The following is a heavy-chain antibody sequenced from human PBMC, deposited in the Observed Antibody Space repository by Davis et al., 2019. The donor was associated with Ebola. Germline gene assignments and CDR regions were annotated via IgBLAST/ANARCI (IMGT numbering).Heavy chain of an antibody. CDR3: ARGPYCSGGSCYPYYFDY. CDR2: ISSSSSYI. Sequence: GESLKISCAASGFTFSSYGMHWVRQAPGKGLEWVSSISSSSSYIYYADSVKGRFTISRDNAKNSLYLQMNSLRAEDTAVYYCARGPYCSGGSCYPYYFDYWGQGTLVTVSS. V-gene: IGHV3-21*01. CDR1: GFTFSSYG. J-gene: IGHJ4*02. D-gene: IGHD2-15*01.